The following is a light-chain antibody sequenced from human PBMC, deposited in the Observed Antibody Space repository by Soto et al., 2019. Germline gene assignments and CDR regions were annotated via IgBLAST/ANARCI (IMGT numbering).Light chain of an antibody. Sequence: QSVLTQPTSASGSPGQSLTISCTGTSSDVGGYNYVFWYQQHPGKAPKLMIYEVNKRPSGVPDRFSGSKSGNTASLTVSGLQAEDEADYYCSSYAGSDIFVFGGGTKLTVL. CDR3: SSYAGSDIFV. CDR1: SSDVGGYNY. V-gene: IGLV2-8*01. J-gene: IGLJ2*01. CDR2: EVN.